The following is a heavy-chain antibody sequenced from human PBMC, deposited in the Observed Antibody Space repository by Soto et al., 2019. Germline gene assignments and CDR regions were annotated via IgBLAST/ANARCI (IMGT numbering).Heavy chain of an antibody. CDR2: IIPILGIA. D-gene: IGHD3-10*01. CDR3: ARGAVVRGVIIRTFDY. CDR1: GGTFSSYT. Sequence: QVQLVQSGAEVKKPGSSVKVSCKASGGTFSSYTISWVRQAPGQGLEWMGRIIPILGIANYAQKFQGRVPITADKSTSTAYMELSSLRSEDTAVYYCARGAVVRGVIIRTFDYWGQGTLVTVSS. J-gene: IGHJ4*02. V-gene: IGHV1-69*02.